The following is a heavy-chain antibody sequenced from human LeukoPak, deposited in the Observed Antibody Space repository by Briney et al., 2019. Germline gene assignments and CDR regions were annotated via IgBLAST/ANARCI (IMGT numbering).Heavy chain of an antibody. CDR2: IYYSGST. V-gene: IGHV4-61*08. CDR3: ARVMSGDPDAFDY. J-gene: IGHJ4*02. D-gene: IGHD2-21*02. CDR1: GGSISSGGYY. Sequence: SQTLSLTCTVSGGSISSGGYYWSWIRQHPGQGLEWIGYIYYSGSTNYNPSLKSRVTISVDTSKNQFSLKLSSVTAADTAVYYCARVMSGDPDAFDYWGQGTLVTVSS.